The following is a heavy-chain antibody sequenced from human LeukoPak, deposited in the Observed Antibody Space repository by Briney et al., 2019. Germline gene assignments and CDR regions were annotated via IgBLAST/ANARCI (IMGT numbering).Heavy chain of an antibody. CDR2: ISGSGGST. V-gene: IGHV3-23*01. D-gene: IGHD4-17*01. J-gene: IGHJ4*02. Sequence: GGSLRLSCAASGFTFSSYAVSWVRQAPGKGLEWVSAISGSGGSTYYADSVKGRFTISRDNSKNTLYLQMNSLRAEDTAVYYCARDLMTTVTTASDWGQGTLVTVSS. CDR3: ARDLMTTVTTASD. CDR1: GFTFSSYA.